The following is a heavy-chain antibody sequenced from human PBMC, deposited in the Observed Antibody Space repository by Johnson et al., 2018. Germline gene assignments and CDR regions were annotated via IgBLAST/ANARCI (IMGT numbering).Heavy chain of an antibody. CDR3: ARGVDNFDI. J-gene: IGHJ3*02. CDR2: ITSSSSNI. V-gene: IGHV3-48*01. CDR1: GFIFSGYS. Sequence: EVQLLESGGGVVQPGGSLRLSCAASGFIFSGYSMNWVRQAPGKGLEGLSYITSSSSNIHYADSVKGRVTISRDNARNLLYLQINSLRADDTAVYYCARGVDNFDIWGQGTMVTVSS. D-gene: IGHD3-9*01.